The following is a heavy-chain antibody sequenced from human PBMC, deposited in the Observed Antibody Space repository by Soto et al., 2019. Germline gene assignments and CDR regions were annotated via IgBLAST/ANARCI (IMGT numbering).Heavy chain of an antibody. CDR3: ATVTGPPYYDILTGYSY. V-gene: IGHV1-24*01. CDR1: GYTLTELS. CDR2: FDPEDGET. D-gene: IGHD3-9*01. J-gene: IGHJ4*02. Sequence: ASVKVSCKVSGYTLTELSMHWVLQAPGKGLEWMGGFDPEDGETIYAQKFQGRVTMTEDTSTDTAYMELSSLRSEDTAVYYCATVTGPPYYDILTGYSYWGQGTLVTVS.